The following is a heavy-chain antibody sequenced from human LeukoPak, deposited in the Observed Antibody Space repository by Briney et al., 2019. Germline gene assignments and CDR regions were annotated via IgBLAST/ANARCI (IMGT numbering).Heavy chain of an antibody. J-gene: IGHJ3*02. D-gene: IGHD7-27*01. Sequence: SETLSLTCTVSGGSISSGSYYWCWIRQPAGKGLEWIGRIYTSGSTNYNPSLKSRVTISVDTSKNQFSLKLSSVTAADTAVYYCARRNWGMVSAFDIWGQGTMVTVSS. CDR3: ARRNWGMVSAFDI. CDR1: GGSISSGSYY. V-gene: IGHV4-61*02. CDR2: IYTSGST.